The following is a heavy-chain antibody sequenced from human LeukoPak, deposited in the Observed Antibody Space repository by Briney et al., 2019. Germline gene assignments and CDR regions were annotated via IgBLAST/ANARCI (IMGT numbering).Heavy chain of an antibody. CDR2: ISGSGGST. Sequence: GGSLRLSCAASGFTFSSYAMSWVRQAPGKGLEWVSAISGSGGSTYYADSVKGRFTISRDNSKNTLYLQMNSLKAEDTAVYYCAKDRQRFAAAGTTFDYWGQGTLVTVSS. V-gene: IGHV3-23*01. CDR3: AKDRQRFAAAGTTFDY. J-gene: IGHJ4*02. CDR1: GFTFSSYA. D-gene: IGHD6-13*01.